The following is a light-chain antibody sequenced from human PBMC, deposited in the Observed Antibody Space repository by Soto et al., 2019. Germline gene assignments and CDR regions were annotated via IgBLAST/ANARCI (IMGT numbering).Light chain of an antibody. CDR1: SSDVGGYNY. CDR3: SSYTSSTAYV. CDR2: EVT. V-gene: IGLV2-14*01. J-gene: IGLJ1*01. Sequence: LTQPASVSGSPGQSITISCTGTSSDVGGYNYVSWYQLHPGKAPKLILYEVTNRPSGVSDRFSGSKSGNTASLTISGLQAEDEADYYCSSYTSSTAYVFGTGTKV.